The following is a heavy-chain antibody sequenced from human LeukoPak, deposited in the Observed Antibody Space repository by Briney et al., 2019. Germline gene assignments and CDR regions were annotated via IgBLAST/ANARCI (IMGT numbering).Heavy chain of an antibody. Sequence: GSSVKVSCKASGGTFSSYAISWVRQAPGQGLEWMGGIIPIFGTANYAQKFQGRVTITTDESTSTAYMGLSSLRSEDTAVYYCARLAGGGGETNDYWGQGTLVTVSS. V-gene: IGHV1-69*05. CDR2: IIPIFGTA. D-gene: IGHD3-16*01. CDR3: ARLAGGGGETNDY. J-gene: IGHJ4*02. CDR1: GGTFSSYA.